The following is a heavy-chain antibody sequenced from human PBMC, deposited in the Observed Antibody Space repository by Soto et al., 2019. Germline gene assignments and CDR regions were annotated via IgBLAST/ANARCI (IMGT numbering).Heavy chain of an antibody. CDR2: ISWDGGST. J-gene: IGHJ6*03. CDR3: AKDYTQKYSGYDYYYYYMDV. V-gene: IGHV3-43*01. Sequence: GGSLRLSCAASGFTFDDYTMHWVRQAPGKGLEWVSLISWDGGSTYYADSVKGRFTISRDNSKNSLYLQMNSLRTEDTALYYCAKDYTQKYSGYDYYYYYMDVWGKGTTVTVSS. D-gene: IGHD5-12*01. CDR1: GFTFDDYT.